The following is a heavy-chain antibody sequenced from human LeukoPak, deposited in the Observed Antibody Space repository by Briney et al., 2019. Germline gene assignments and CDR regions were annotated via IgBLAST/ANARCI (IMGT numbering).Heavy chain of an antibody. J-gene: IGHJ4*02. CDR3: ARGAHCSSTSCLYYFDY. D-gene: IGHD2-2*01. V-gene: IGHV4-4*07. Sequence: SETLSLTCTVSGGSISSYYWSWIRQPAGKGLEWIGRIYTSGSTNYNPSLKSRVTMSVDTSKNQFSLKLSSVTAADTAVYYCARGAHCSSTSCLYYFDYWGQGTLVTVSS. CDR1: GGSISSYY. CDR2: IYTSGST.